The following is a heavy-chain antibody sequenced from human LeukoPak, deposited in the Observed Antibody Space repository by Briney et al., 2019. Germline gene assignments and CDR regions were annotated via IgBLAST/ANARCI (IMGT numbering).Heavy chain of an antibody. D-gene: IGHD5-12*01. V-gene: IGHV3-23*01. Sequence: GGSLRLSCAASGFTFSGYAMSWVRQAPGKGLEWVSAISGSGISTYYADSVKGRFTYADSVKGRFTISRDNSKNTPYLQMNSLRVEDTAVYYCAKAGIADIVATTRDYFDYWGQGTLVTVSS. CDR3: AKAGIADIVATTRDYFDY. J-gene: IGHJ4*02. CDR1: GFTFSGYA. CDR2: ISGSGIST.